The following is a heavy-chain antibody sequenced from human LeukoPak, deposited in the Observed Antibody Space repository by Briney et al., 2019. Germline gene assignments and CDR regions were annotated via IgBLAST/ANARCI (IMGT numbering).Heavy chain of an antibody. V-gene: IGHV3-23*01. Sequence: GGSLRLSCAASGLTFSDYAMSWFRQAPGKGLEWVSGITSGFTTHYADSVKGRFTISRDNSKNTFHLQLNSLRAEDTAVYYCAKDYSDSRVADVFFEYWGQGTLVTVSS. CDR1: GLTFSDYA. D-gene: IGHD2-15*01. CDR2: ITSGFTT. J-gene: IGHJ4*02. CDR3: AKDYSDSRVADVFFEY.